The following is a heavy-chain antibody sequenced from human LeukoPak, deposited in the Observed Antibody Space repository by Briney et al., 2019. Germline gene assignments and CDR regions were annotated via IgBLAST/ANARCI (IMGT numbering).Heavy chain of an antibody. Sequence: SQTLSLTCTVSGGSISSGDYYWSWIRQPPGKGLEWIGYIYYSGSTYYNPSLKSRVTISVDTSKNQFSLKLSSVTAADTAVYYCARDRVWPPNWFDPWGQGTLVTVSS. J-gene: IGHJ5*02. CDR1: GGSISSGDYY. V-gene: IGHV4-30-4*01. CDR2: IYYSGST. CDR3: ARDRVWPPNWFDP. D-gene: IGHD2-8*01.